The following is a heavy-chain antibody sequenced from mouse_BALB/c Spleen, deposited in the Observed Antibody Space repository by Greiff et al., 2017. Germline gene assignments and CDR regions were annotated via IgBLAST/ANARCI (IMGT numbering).Heavy chain of an antibody. Sequence: VKLVESGPGLVAPSQSLSITCTVSGFSLSRYSVHWARQPPGKGLEWLGMIWGGGSTDYNSALKSRLSISKDNSKSQVFLKMNSLQTDDTAMYYCARNNDYDGYYFDCWGQGTTLTVSS. J-gene: IGHJ2*01. CDR3: ARNNDYDGYYFDC. CDR2: IWGGGST. CDR1: GFSLSRYS. D-gene: IGHD2-4*01. V-gene: IGHV2-6-4*01.